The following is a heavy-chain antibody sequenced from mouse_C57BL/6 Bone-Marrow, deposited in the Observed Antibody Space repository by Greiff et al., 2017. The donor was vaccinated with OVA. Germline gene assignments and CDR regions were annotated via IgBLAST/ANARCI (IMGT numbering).Heavy chain of an antibody. V-gene: IGHV2-9-1*01. CDR3: AREGDYGRSLYYAMDY. D-gene: IGHD1-1*01. CDR2: IWTGGGT. J-gene: IGHJ4*01. Sequence: QVQLQQSGPGLVAPSQSLSITCTVSGFSLTSYAISWVRQPPGKGLEWLGVIWTGGGTNYNSALKSSLSISNDNAKSQVFLKMNSLQTDDTARYYCAREGDYGRSLYYAMDYWGQGTAVTVSS. CDR1: GFSLTSYA.